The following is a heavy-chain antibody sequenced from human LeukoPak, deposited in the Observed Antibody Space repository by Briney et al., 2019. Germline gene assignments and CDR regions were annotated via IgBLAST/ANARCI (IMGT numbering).Heavy chain of an antibody. Sequence: SETLSLTCTVSGGSISSGGYSWSWIRQPPGKGLEWIGYIYHSGSTYYNPSLKSRVTISVDRSKNQLSLKLSSVTAADTAVYYCARARGYYDSSGYPNYYFDYWGQGTLVTVSS. CDR1: GGSISSGGYS. CDR3: ARARGYYDSSGYPNYYFDY. CDR2: IYHSGST. V-gene: IGHV4-30-2*01. D-gene: IGHD3-22*01. J-gene: IGHJ4*02.